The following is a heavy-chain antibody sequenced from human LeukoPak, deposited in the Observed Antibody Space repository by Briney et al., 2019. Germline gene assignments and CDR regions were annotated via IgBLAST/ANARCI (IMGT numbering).Heavy chain of an antibody. V-gene: IGHV4-4*02. D-gene: IGHD2-2*01. CDR2: IYHSGST. Sequence: MPSETLSLTCAVSGGSTSSSNWWSWVRQPPGQGLEWIGEIYHSGSTNYNPSLKSRVTISVDKSKNQFSLKLSSVTAADTAVYYCARGVVPAAMRAYDAFDIWGQGTMVTVSS. CDR3: ARGVVPAAMRAYDAFDI. CDR1: GGSTSSSNW. J-gene: IGHJ3*02.